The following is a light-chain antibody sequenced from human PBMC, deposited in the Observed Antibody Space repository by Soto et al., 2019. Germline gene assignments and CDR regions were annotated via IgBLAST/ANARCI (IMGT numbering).Light chain of an antibody. CDR3: QQYGSSLLT. Sequence: EIVLTQSPGTLSLSPGERATLSCRASQSVSNSYLAWYQQKPGQAPRLLIYGASSRATGIPDRFSASGSGTDFTLTISRLEPEDFAVYYCQQYGSSLLTFGGGTKVEIK. CDR2: GAS. V-gene: IGKV3-20*01. CDR1: QSVSNSY. J-gene: IGKJ4*01.